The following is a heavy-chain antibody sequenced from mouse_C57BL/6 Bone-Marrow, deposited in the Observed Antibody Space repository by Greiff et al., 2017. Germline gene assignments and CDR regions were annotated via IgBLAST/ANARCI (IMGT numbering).Heavy chain of an antibody. CDR1: GFTFSSYG. Sequence: EVNVVESGGDLVKPGGSLKLSCAASGFTFSSYGMSWVRQTPDKRLEWVATLSSGGSYTSYPDSVKGRVTISRENAKNTLYLQMSSLKSEDTAKYYGARHCYGSSFDYWGQGTTLTVSS. V-gene: IGHV5-6*01. J-gene: IGHJ2*01. CDR2: LSSGGSYT. CDR3: ARHCYGSSFDY. D-gene: IGHD1-1*01.